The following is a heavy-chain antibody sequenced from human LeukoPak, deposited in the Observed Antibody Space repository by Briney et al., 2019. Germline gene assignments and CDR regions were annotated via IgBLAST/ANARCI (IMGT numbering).Heavy chain of an antibody. D-gene: IGHD6-13*01. Sequence: SETLSLTCTVSGGSISNYWWSWIRQPPGKGLEWIGYVFDSGSTNYNPSLKSRVTISVDTSKKQFSLKVSSVTAADTAVYYCARGYSSSWNYLDYWGQGTLVTVSS. V-gene: IGHV4-59*01. J-gene: IGHJ4*02. CDR1: GGSISNYW. CDR2: VFDSGST. CDR3: ARGYSSSWNYLDY.